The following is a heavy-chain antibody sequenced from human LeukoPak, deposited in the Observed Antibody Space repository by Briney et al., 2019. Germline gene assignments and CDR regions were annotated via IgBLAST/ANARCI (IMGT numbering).Heavy chain of an antibody. CDR2: SYTSGST. V-gene: IGHV4-4*07. J-gene: IGHJ4*02. D-gene: IGHD3-22*01. Sequence: PSETLSLTCTVSGGSISSYYWSWIRQPAGKGLEWIGRSYTSGSTNYNPSLKSRVTMSVDTSKNQFSLKLSSVTAADTAVYYCAREARDSSGYYSGYYFDYWGQGTLVTVSS. CDR3: AREARDSSGYYSGYYFDY. CDR1: GGSISSYY.